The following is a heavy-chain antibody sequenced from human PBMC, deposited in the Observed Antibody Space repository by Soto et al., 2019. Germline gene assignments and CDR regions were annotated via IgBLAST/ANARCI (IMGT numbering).Heavy chain of an antibody. V-gene: IGHV4-39*01. J-gene: IGHJ5*02. CDR3: ARHSLALRKNYWFDP. D-gene: IGHD3-3*02. CDR2: IFYLGSS. Sequence: SETLSLTCTVSGDSIISSDFYWGWVRQPPGKGLEWIGSIFYLGSSYYNPSLKSRVTISVDTSKNQFSLRLRSVTAADTALYFCARHSLALRKNYWFDPWGQGIMVTVS. CDR1: GDSIISSDFY.